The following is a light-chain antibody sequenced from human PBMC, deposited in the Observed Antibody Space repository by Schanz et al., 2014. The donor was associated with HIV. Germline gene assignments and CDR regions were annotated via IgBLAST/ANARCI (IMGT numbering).Light chain of an antibody. CDR3: CSYAGSNNVV. J-gene: IGLJ2*01. V-gene: IGLV2-11*01. CDR1: SSDVGTYNY. CDR2: DVS. Sequence: QSALTQPSSVSGSPGQSVTISCTGTSSDVGTYNYVSWYQQHPGKAPKVLIYDVSKRPSGVPDRFSGSKSGNRASLTISGLQTEDEADYYCCSYAGSNNVVFGGGTKLTVL.